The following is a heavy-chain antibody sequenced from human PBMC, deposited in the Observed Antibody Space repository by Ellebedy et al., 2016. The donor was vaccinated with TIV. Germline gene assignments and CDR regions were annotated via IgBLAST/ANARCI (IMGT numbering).Heavy chain of an antibody. CDR1: GGTFKTYT. CDR3: ARGKDSGNYVGLFDP. D-gene: IGHD4-11*01. V-gene: IGHV1-69*13. Sequence: ASVKVSCKASGGTFKTYTVTWVRQAPGKGLEWVGGILPISPTPNYEQKFQGRVTITADESANIVYMELSSLSSEDTAVYYCARGKDSGNYVGLFDPWGQGTLVTVSS. J-gene: IGHJ5*02. CDR2: ILPISPTP.